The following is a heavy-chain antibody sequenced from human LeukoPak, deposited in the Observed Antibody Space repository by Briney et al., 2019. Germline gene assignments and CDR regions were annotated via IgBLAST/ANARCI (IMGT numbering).Heavy chain of an antibody. Sequence: ASVKVSCKTSGYSFTDYYIHWVRQAPGQGLEWMGGIIPIFGTANYAQKFQGRVTITADKSTSTAYMELSRLRSDDTAVYYCARVNVLRYFDWLRARGYYFDYWGQGTLVTVSS. V-gene: IGHV1-69*06. CDR3: ARVNVLRYFDWLRARGYYFDY. J-gene: IGHJ4*02. D-gene: IGHD3-9*01. CDR2: IIPIFGTA. CDR1: GYSFTDYY.